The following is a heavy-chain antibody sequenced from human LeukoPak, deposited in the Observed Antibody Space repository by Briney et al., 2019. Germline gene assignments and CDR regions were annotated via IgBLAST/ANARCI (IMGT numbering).Heavy chain of an antibody. V-gene: IGHV4-39*07. CDR3: AKSSLPAAVRGWFDP. Sequence: PSETLSLTCTVSGGSISSSSYYWGWIRQPPGKGLEWIGSIYYSGSTYYNPSLKSRVTISVDTSKNQFSLKLSSVTAADTAVYYCAKSSLPAAVRGWFDPWGQGTLVTVSS. CDR1: GGSISSSSYY. D-gene: IGHD2-2*01. J-gene: IGHJ5*02. CDR2: IYYSGST.